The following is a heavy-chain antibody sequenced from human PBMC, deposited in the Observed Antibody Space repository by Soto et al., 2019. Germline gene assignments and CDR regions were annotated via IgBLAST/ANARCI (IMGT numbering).Heavy chain of an antibody. V-gene: IGHV4-61*01. CDR2: IYYSGST. J-gene: IGHJ4*02. CDR1: GGSVSSGSYY. CDR3: ARDYASRIGGSGNGFDY. D-gene: IGHD1-26*01. Sequence: QVQLQESGPGLVKPSETLSLTCTVSGGSVSSGSYYWSWIRQPPGKGLEWIGYIYYSGSTNYNPSLTNRVTISVDTSKNPFSLKLSSVTAADTAVYYCARDYASRIGGSGNGFDYWGQGTLVTVSS.